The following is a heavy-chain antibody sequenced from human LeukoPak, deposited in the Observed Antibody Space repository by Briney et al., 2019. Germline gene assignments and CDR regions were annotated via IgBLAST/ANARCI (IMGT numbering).Heavy chain of an antibody. D-gene: IGHD3-10*01. CDR2: ISSSGSTI. V-gene: IGHV3-11*01. Sequence: PGGSLRLSCAASGFTFSDYYMSWIRQAPGKGLEWVSYISSSGSTIYYADSVKGRFTISRDNAKNSLYLQMNSLRAEDTAVYYCAREEITMVRGVKEAYGMDVWGQGTTVTVSS. J-gene: IGHJ6*02. CDR3: AREEITMVRGVKEAYGMDV. CDR1: GFTFSDYY.